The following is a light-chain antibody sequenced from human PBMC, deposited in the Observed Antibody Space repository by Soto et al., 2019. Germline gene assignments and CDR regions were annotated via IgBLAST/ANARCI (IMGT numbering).Light chain of an antibody. CDR3: LQDINYPWT. V-gene: IGKV1-6*01. Sequence: AIQMTQSPSSLSASVGDRVTISCRASQGIGNALGWYQQKPGKTPKVLIYGASNLQGGVPPRFRGSGSGTDFTLAISRLQPEDSSTYYCLQDINYPWTFGQGTKVDIK. CDR1: QGIGNA. CDR2: GAS. J-gene: IGKJ1*01.